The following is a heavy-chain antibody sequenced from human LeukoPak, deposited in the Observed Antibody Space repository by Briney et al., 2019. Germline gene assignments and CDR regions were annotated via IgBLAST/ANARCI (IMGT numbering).Heavy chain of an antibody. CDR3: ARYGMTSVTPWGFDY. V-gene: IGHV4-59*01. Sequence: SETLSLTRTVSGGSISGYFWSWIRQPPGKGLEWIGYIYSSGTTTSNPSLRSRVTISVDSSRNQFSLRLTSVTAADTAVYYCARYGMTSVTPWGFDYWGQGTLVTVSS. D-gene: IGHD4-17*01. CDR2: IYSSGTT. CDR1: GGSISGYF. J-gene: IGHJ4*02.